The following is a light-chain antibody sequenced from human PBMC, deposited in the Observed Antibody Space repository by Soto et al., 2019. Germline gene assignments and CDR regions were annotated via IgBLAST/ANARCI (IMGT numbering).Light chain of an antibody. CDR2: VAS. CDR1: QSVSSN. J-gene: IGKJ4*01. V-gene: IGKV3-15*01. CDR3: QQYNVWPLT. Sequence: EIVMTQSPATLSVSPGERATLSCRASQSVSSNLAWYQQKPGQTPKLLIYVASTRATGIPARFSGSGSGTEFTLNISSLQSEDFAVYSCQQYNVWPLTFGGGTKVEFK.